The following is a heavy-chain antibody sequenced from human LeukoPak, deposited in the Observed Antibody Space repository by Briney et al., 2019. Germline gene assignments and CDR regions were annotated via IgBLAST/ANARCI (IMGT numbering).Heavy chain of an antibody. CDR2: IYDSGST. CDR3: AGHHPRNTVDF. CDR1: GGSISGYY. V-gene: IGHV4-59*01. Sequence: SETLSLTCTVSGGSISGYYSSWIRQSPGRGLEWIGYIYDSGSTNYNPSLKSRVIISLDTSKTQVSLKVRSVTAADTAVYYCAGHHPRNTVDFWGQGTLVTVSS. J-gene: IGHJ4*02. D-gene: IGHD4-4*01.